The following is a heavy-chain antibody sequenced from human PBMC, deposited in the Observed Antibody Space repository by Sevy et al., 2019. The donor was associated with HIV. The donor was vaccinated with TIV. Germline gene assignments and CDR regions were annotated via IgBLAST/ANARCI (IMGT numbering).Heavy chain of an antibody. D-gene: IGHD3-22*01. CDR1: GFTFNVYD. Sequence: GGSLRLSCAASGFTFNVYDMNWVRQAPGKGLEWVSHITSSNSARYYADSVKGRFTISRDNAKNSLYLQMNSLRDEDTAVYYCATNTNYYDNSGRTPSHFQHWGQGTLVTVSS. V-gene: IGHV3-48*02. CDR2: ITSSNSAR. J-gene: IGHJ1*01. CDR3: ATNTNYYDNSGRTPSHFQH.